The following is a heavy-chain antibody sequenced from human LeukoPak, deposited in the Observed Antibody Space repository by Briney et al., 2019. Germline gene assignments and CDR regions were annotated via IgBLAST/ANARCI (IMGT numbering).Heavy chain of an antibody. CDR3: AKEANIAAAIVWFDP. CDR2: INHSGST. J-gene: IGHJ5*02. CDR1: GGSFSGYY. Sequence: SETLSLTCAVYGGSFSGYYWSWIRQPPGKGLEWIGEINHSGSTNYNPSLKSRVTISVDTSKNQFSLKLSSVTAADTAVYYCAKEANIAAAIVWFDPWGQGTLVTVSS. V-gene: IGHV4-34*01. D-gene: IGHD6-13*01.